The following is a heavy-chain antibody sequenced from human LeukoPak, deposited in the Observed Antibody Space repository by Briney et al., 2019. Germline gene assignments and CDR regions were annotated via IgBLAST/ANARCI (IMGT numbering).Heavy chain of an antibody. CDR1: GFTFSTYS. J-gene: IGHJ4*02. V-gene: IGHV3-21*01. Sequence: PGGSLRLSCAASGFTFSTYSMDWVRQAPGKGLEWVSSISSGSAFIYYADSVKGRFTISRDNAKNSLYLQMDSLRAEDTAVYYCAKDQPYSSSWYGEQGFDYWGQGTLVTVSS. CDR3: AKDQPYSSSWYGEQGFDY. D-gene: IGHD6-13*01. CDR2: ISSGSAFI.